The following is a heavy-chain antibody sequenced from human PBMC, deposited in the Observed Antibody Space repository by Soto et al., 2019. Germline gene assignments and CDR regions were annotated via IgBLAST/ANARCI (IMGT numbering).Heavy chain of an antibody. J-gene: IGHJ6*02. CDR1: GCSISSYY. V-gene: IGHV4-59*01. CDR2: IYYSGST. CDR3: ARREKDYYYGMDV. Sequence: SETLSLTCTVSGCSISSYYWSWIRQPPGKGLEWIGYIYYSGSTNYNPSLKSRVTISVDTSKNQFSLKLSSVTAADTAVYYCARREKDYYYGMDVWGQGTTVT.